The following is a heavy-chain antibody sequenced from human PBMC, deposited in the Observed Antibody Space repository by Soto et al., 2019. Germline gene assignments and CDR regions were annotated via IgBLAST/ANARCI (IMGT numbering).Heavy chain of an antibody. CDR2: ISSSSSYI. V-gene: IGHV3-21*01. CDR3: ARDSNRGWFGKH. J-gene: IGHJ4*02. CDR1: GFTFSSYS. Sequence: GGSLRLSCAASGFTFSSYSMNWVRQAPGKGLEWVSSISSSSSYIYYADSVKGRFTISRDNAKNSLYLQMNSLRAEDTAVYYCARDSNRGWFGKHWGQGTLVTVSS. D-gene: IGHD3-10*01.